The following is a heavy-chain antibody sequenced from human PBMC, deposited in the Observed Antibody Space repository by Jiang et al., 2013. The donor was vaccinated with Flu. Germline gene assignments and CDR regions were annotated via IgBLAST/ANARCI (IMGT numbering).Heavy chain of an antibody. J-gene: IGHJ4*02. V-gene: IGHV3-13*01. CDR2: IGTGGDT. CDR1: GFTFSMYD. Sequence: QLVEVWGRTWCSRGGPVRLSCAVSGFTFSMYDMHWVRQATGKGLEWVSGIGTGGDTFYPGSVKGRFTISRENAKNSLYLQMNSLRAGDTAVYYCARGDTADYYFDYWGQGTLVTVSS. CDR3: ARGDTADYYFDY. D-gene: IGHD5-18*01.